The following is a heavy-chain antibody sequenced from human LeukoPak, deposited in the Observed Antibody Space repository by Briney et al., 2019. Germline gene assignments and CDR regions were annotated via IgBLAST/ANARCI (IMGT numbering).Heavy chain of an antibody. J-gene: IGHJ4*02. D-gene: IGHD3-9*01. CDR3: ARGWFDTTAYHHPFDY. CDR2: ISPYNGNV. V-gene: IGHV1-18*01. CDR1: GYTFSRYG. Sequence: ASVKVSCKASGYTFSRYGISWVRQAPGQGPEWMGWISPYNGNVNYAHQLQDRVTMTTDTSTGTAYMEVRSLRSDDTAVYYCARGWFDTTAYHHPFDYWGQGTLVTVSS.